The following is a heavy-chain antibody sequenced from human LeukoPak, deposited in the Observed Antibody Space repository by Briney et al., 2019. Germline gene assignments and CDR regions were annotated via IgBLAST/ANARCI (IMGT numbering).Heavy chain of an antibody. CDR1: GGSISSGDYY. CDR2: IYYSGST. Sequence: PSETLSLTCTVSGGSISSGDYYWSWIRQPPGKGLEWIGYIYYSGSTYYNPSLKSRVTISVDTSKNQFSLKLSSVTAADTAVYYCARLPKWFGEYVDAFDIWGQGTMVTVSS. CDR3: ARLPKWFGEYVDAFDI. D-gene: IGHD3-10*01. V-gene: IGHV4-30-4*08. J-gene: IGHJ3*02.